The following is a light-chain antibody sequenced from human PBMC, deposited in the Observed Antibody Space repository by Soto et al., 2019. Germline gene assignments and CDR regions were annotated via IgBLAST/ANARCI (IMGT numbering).Light chain of an antibody. V-gene: IGKV1-5*03. CDR2: KAS. Sequence: DIQMTQSPSTLSGSVGDSVTITCRASQTISSWLAWYQQKPGKAPKLLIYKASTLKSGVPSRFSGSGSGTEFTLTISSLQADDFATYYCQHYNSYSEAFGQGTKLDIK. J-gene: IGKJ1*01. CDR3: QHYNSYSEA. CDR1: QTISSW.